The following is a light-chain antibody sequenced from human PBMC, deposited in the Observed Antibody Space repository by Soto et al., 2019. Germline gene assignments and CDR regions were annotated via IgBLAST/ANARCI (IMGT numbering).Light chain of an antibody. J-gene: IGKJ4*01. CDR3: QQRTNCPPV. Sequence: EVVLTQSPATLSLSPGDRATLSCRASQSVRNFLVWYQHRRGQAPRLLIYDASNSAPGIPARFSGSGSGTDFTLTISSLEPEDCAVYYCQQRTNCPPVFGGGTKVEIK. CDR1: QSVRNF. V-gene: IGKV3-11*01. CDR2: DAS.